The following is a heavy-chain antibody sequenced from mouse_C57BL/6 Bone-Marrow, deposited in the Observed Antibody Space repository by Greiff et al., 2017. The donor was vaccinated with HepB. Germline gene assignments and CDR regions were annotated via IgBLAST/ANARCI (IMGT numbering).Heavy chain of an antibody. D-gene: IGHD1-1*01. Sequence: VQLQESGPGLVQPSQSLSITCTVSGFSLTSYGVHWVRQSPGKGLEWLGVIWRGGSTDYNAAFMSRLSITKDNSKRQVFFKMNSLQADDTAIYYCAKTLHYYGSSYRYFDVWGTGTTVTVSS. CDR1: GFSLTSYG. CDR3: AKTLHYYGSSYRYFDV. CDR2: IWRGGST. V-gene: IGHV2-5*01. J-gene: IGHJ1*03.